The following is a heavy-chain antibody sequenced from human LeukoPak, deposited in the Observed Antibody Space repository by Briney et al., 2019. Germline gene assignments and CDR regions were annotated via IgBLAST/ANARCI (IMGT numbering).Heavy chain of an antibody. CDR1: GGSISGSSYY. D-gene: IGHD2-2*01. V-gene: IGHV4-39*01. CDR3: ARTTDPPIVVVPAAMGFDP. J-gene: IGHJ5*02. CDR2: IYYSGST. Sequence: SETLSLTCTVSGGSISGSSYYWGWIRQPPGKGLEWIGSIYYSGSTYYNPSLKSRATISVDTSKNQFSLKLSSVTAADTAVYYCARTTDPPIVVVPAAMGFDPWGQGTLVTVSS.